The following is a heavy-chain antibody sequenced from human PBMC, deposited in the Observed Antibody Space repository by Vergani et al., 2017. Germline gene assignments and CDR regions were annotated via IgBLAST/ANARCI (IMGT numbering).Heavy chain of an antibody. CDR3: ARERYSSGWSPSYYYYGMDG. J-gene: IGHJ6*04. CDR2: ISAYNGNT. D-gene: IGHD6-19*01. Sequence: QVQLVQSGAEVKKPGASVKVSCKASGYTFTSYGISWVRQAPGQGLEWMGWISAYNGNTNYAQKLQGRVTMTTETSTSTAYMELRSLSSDDTAVSYCARERYSSGWSPSYYYYGMDGWGEGTTVTVSS. V-gene: IGHV1-18*04. CDR1: GYTFTSYG.